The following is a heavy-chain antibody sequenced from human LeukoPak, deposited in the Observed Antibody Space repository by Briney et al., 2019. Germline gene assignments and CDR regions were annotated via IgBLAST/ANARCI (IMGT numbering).Heavy chain of an antibody. J-gene: IGHJ4*02. V-gene: IGHV3-23*01. CDR3: ARDHGHDY. CDR2: ISGGGGST. Sequence: GGSLRLSCAASGFTFSSYAIKWVRQAPGKGPECVSVISGGGGSTYYADSVKGRFSISRDSSKNTLYLQMNSLRAEDTAVYYCARDHGHDYWGQGTLVTVSS. CDR1: GFTFSSYA. D-gene: IGHD3/OR15-3a*01.